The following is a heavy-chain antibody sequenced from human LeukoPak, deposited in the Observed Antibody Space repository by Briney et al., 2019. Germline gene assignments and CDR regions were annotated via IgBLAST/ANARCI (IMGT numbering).Heavy chain of an antibody. CDR3: ARARSSSLFDI. D-gene: IGHD6-13*01. J-gene: IGHJ3*02. CDR1: GGSISSYY. V-gene: IGHV4-4*09. Sequence: PSETLSLTCTVPGGSISSYYWSWFRQPPGKGLEWIGYIYTSGSTNYNPSLKSRVTISVDTSKNQFSLKLSSVTAADTAVYYCARARSSSLFDIWGQGTMVTVSS. CDR2: IYTSGST.